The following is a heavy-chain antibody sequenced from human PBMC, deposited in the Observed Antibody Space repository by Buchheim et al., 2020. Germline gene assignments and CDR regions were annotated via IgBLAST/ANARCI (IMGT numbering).Heavy chain of an antibody. Sequence: EVQLVESGGDLVQPGGSLRLSCAASGFTFSSYAMSWVRQTPGKGLEWVSAIRNSGDTTYYADSVKGRFTISSDNSKNTLYLQMNSLRAEDTALYYCAKWRVPGRTTGTYFNYFDYWGQGTL. CDR3: AKWRVPGRTTGTYFNYFDY. CDR1: GFTFSSYA. D-gene: IGHD1-26*01. J-gene: IGHJ4*02. CDR2: IRNSGDTT. V-gene: IGHV3-23*04.